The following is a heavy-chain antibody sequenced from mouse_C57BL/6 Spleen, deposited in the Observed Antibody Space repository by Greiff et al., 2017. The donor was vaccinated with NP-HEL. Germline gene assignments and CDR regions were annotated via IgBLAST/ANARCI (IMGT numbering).Heavy chain of an antibody. Sequence: EVQGVESGGGLVKPGGSLKLSCAASGFTFSSYTMSWVRQTPEKRLEWVATISGGGGNTYYPDSVKGRFTISRDNAKNTLYLQMSSLRSEDTALYYCARHSITTVVGDAMDYWGQGTSVTVSS. CDR3: ARHSITTVVGDAMDY. CDR2: ISGGGGNT. V-gene: IGHV5-9*01. D-gene: IGHD1-1*01. CDR1: GFTFSSYT. J-gene: IGHJ4*01.